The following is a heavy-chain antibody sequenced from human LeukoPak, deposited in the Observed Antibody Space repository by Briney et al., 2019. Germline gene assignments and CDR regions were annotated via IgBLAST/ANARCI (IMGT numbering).Heavy chain of an antibody. V-gene: IGHV1-58*01. CDR2: IVVGSGNT. D-gene: IGHD3-3*01. Sequence: RASVKVSCKASAFTFTSSVVQWVRQARGQRLEWIGWIVVGSGNTNYAQKFQERVTITRDMSTSTAYMELSSLRSEDTAVYYCAAALQFLEWSPLDYWGQGTLVTVSS. CDR3: AAALQFLEWSPLDY. CDR1: AFTFTSSV. J-gene: IGHJ4*02.